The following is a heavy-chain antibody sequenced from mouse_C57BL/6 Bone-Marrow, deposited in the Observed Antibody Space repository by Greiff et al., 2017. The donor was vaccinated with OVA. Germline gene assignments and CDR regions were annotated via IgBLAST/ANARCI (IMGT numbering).Heavy chain of an antibody. D-gene: IGHD1-1*01. CDR2: ILPGSGST. V-gene: IGHV1-9*01. Sequence: QVQLQQSGAELMKLGASVKLSCKATGYTLTGYWLEWVKQRPGHGLEWIGEILPGSGSTNYNEKFKGKATFTADTSTNTAYKRLSSITTEDSAIYYCARGITSVVPYWYFDVWGTGTTVTVSS. CDR1: GYTLTGYW. CDR3: ARGITSVVPYWYFDV. J-gene: IGHJ1*03.